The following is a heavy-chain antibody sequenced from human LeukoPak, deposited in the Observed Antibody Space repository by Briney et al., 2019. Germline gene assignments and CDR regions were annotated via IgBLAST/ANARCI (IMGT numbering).Heavy chain of an antibody. D-gene: IGHD3-22*01. V-gene: IGHV1-24*01. CDR3: ATERDYYDSSGYNY. CDR2: FDPEDGET. CDR1: GYTLTELS. J-gene: IGHJ4*02. Sequence: GASVKVSCKVSGYTLTELSMHWVRPAPGKGLEWMGGFDPEDGETIYAQKFQGRVTTTEDTSTDTAYMELSSLRSEDTAVYYCATERDYYDSSGYNYWGQGTLVTVSS.